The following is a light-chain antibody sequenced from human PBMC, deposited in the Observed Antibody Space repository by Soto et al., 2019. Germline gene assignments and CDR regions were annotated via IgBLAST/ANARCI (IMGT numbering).Light chain of an antibody. J-gene: IGKJ4*01. CDR1: QSVSSSS. CDR2: GAS. CDR3: QQYGSSPRT. V-gene: IGKV3-20*01. Sequence: EIVLTQSPGTLSLSPGERATLSCRASQSVSSSSLAWYQQKPGQAPRLLIYGASSRATGIPDRFSGSGSGTDFTLTISRLEPEDFAVFYCQQYGSSPRTFGGGTKVEIK.